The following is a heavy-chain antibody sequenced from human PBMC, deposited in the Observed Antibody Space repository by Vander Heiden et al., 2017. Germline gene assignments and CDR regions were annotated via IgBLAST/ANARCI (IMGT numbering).Heavy chain of an antibody. CDR2: IGAAGDT. CDR1: GFTFNFSD. V-gene: IGHV3-13*01. D-gene: IGHD2-15*01. J-gene: IGHJ4*02. Sequence: EVQLVESGGGLVQPGGSLRLSCVASGFTFNFSDMHWVRQSTGKGLEWVSGIGAAGDTYYSGSVKGRFTISREKAKNSLFLHMSGLRVDDTAVYFCARGVDGGQKYYFDSWGQGSLVTVSS. CDR3: ARGVDGGQKYYFDS.